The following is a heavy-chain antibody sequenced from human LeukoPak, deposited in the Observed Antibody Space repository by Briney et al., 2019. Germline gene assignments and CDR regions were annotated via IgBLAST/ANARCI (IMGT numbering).Heavy chain of an antibody. CDR2: IGSSSSYI. CDR3: ARSNYGPNYLDY. D-gene: IGHD3-10*01. J-gene: IGHJ4*02. CDR1: GFTFSSYS. V-gene: IGHV3-21*01. Sequence: GGSLRLSCAASGFTFSSYSINWVRQAPGKGLEWVSSIGSSSSYIYYADSVKGRFTISRDNAKNSLYLQMNSLRADDTAVYYCARSNYGPNYLDYWGQGNLVTVSS.